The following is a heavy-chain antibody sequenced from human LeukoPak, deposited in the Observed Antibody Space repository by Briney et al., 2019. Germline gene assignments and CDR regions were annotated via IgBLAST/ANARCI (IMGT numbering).Heavy chain of an antibody. J-gene: IGHJ4*02. CDR2: MNPNSGNT. V-gene: IGHV1-8*01. D-gene: IGHD6-19*01. CDR1: GYTFTSYD. CDR3: ARGLLAVAGQRTIGY. Sequence: ASVKVSCKASGYTFTSYDINWVRQATGQGLEWMGWMNPNSGNTGYAQKFQGRVTMTRDTSISTAYMELSSLRSEDTAVYYCARGLLAVAGQRTIGYWGQGTLVTVSS.